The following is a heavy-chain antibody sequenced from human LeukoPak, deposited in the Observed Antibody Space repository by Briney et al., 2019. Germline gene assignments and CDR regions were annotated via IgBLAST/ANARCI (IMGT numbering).Heavy chain of an antibody. CDR2: INHSGST. CDR1: GGSFSGYY. Sequence: SETLSLTCAVYGGSFSGYYWSWIRQPPGEGLEWIGEINHSGSTNYNPSLKSRVTISVDTSKNQFSLKLSSVTAADTAVYYCARLGTTVPWGQGTLVTVSS. CDR3: ARLGTTVP. V-gene: IGHV4-34*01. J-gene: IGHJ4*02. D-gene: IGHD4-11*01.